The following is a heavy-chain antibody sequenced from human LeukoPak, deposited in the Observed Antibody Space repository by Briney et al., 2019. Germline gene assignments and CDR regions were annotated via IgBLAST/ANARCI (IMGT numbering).Heavy chain of an antibody. D-gene: IGHD6-19*01. J-gene: IGHJ3*02. V-gene: IGHV1-8*01. CDR2: MNPNSGNT. CDR3: ARDTNGLVREPFDAFDI. CDR1: GYTFTSYD. Sequence: ASVKVSCKASGYTFTSYDINWVRQATGQGLEWMGWMNPNSGNTGYAQKFQGRVTMTRNTSISTAYMELSSLRSEDTAVYYCARDTNGLVREPFDAFDIWGQGTMVTVSS.